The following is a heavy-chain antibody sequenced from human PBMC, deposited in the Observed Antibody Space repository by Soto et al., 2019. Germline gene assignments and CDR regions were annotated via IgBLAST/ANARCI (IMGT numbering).Heavy chain of an antibody. V-gene: IGHV1-69*06. Sequence: QVQLVQSGAEVKKPGSSVKVSCKASGGTFKNYAIRWVRQAPGQGLEWMGGIIPIFDTPDYAQKFQGRVTITADKSRTIVYMELSSLRSEDTAVYYCASGPPRRDGYNTNWGQGTLVTVSS. D-gene: IGHD2-8*01. J-gene: IGHJ4*02. CDR1: GGTFKNYA. CDR2: IIPIFDTP. CDR3: ASGPPRRDGYNTN.